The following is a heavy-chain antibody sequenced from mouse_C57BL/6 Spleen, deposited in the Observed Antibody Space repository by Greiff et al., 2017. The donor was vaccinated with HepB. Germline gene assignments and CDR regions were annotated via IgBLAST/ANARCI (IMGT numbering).Heavy chain of an antibody. D-gene: IGHD2-12*01. CDR3: ARQATIRYFDV. CDR2: ISSGGSYT. V-gene: IGHV5-6*01. Sequence: EVQLVESGGDLVKPGGSLKLSCAASGFTFSSYGMSWVRQTPDKRLEWVATISSGGSYTYYPDSVKGRFTISRDNAKNTLYLQMSSLKSEDTAMYCCARQATIRYFDVWGTGTTVTVSS. J-gene: IGHJ1*03. CDR1: GFTFSSYG.